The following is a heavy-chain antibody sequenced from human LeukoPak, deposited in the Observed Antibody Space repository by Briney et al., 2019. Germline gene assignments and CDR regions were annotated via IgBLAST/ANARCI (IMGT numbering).Heavy chain of an antibody. Sequence: GGSLRLSCAASGFTFSSYSMNWVRQAPGKGLEWVSSISSSSSYIYYADSVKGRFTISRDNAKNSLYLQMNSLRAEDTAVYYCARAPGTAAAGTQPADYWGQGTLVTVSS. V-gene: IGHV3-21*01. CDR2: ISSSSSYI. J-gene: IGHJ4*02. CDR3: ARAPGTAAAGTQPADY. D-gene: IGHD6-13*01. CDR1: GFTFSSYS.